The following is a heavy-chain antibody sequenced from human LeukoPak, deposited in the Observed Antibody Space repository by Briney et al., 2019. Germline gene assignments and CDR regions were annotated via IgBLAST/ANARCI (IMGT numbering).Heavy chain of an antibody. CDR3: AREDRVTARGFDF. V-gene: IGHV4-59*01. CDR1: GGSISYFY. J-gene: IGHJ4*02. Sequence: SETLSLTCTVSGGSISYFYWNWIRQSPGKGLEWIGNVFHSGTTNYNPSLKSRVTISVNMSNNQFSLRLTSVTAADTAVYYCAREDRVTARGFDFWGQGTLVTVSS. D-gene: IGHD6-6*01. CDR2: VFHSGTT.